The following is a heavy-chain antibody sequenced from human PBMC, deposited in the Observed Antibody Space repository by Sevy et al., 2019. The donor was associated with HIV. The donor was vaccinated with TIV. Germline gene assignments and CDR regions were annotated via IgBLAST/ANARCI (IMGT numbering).Heavy chain of an antibody. CDR1: GYTFSSYG. CDR2: IGAYNGNK. J-gene: IGHJ5*02. V-gene: IGHV1-18*04. Sequence: ASVKVSCKASGYTFSSYGISWVRQAPGQGLEWMGWIGAYNGNKNYAQKFQGRVTLTTDTSTSTASMDLTSLRSDDTAVYYCAGLSTLRGQFNWFDPWGQGTLVTVSS. CDR3: AGLSTLRGQFNWFDP. D-gene: IGHD3-10*01.